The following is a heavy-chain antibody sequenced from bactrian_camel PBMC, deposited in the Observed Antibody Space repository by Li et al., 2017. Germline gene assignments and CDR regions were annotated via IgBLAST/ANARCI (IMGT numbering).Heavy chain of an antibody. J-gene: IGHJ4*01. CDR3: VAGGARFGVGREAQS. D-gene: IGHD3*01. CDR2: IDLNGDR. V-gene: IGHV3S55*01. CDR1: GVTYC. Sequence: HVQLVESGGGTVQAGGSLRLPCTSSGVTYCMGWYRQAPGKEREFVSDIDLNGDRRYGDAVKGRFTNSKDNAKAPLYLQMNNLKPEDTATYYCVAGGARFGVGREAQSWGQGTQVTVS.